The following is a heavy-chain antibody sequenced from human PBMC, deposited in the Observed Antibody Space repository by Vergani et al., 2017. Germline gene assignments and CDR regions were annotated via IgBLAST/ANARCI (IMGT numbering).Heavy chain of an antibody. V-gene: IGHV4-34*01. D-gene: IGHD6-19*01. J-gene: IGHJ4*02. Sequence: QVQLQQWGAGLLKPSETLSLTCAVYGGSFSGYYWSWIRQPPGKGLEWIGEINHSGSTNYNPSLKSRVPISVDTSKNQFSLKLSSVTAADTAVYYCAREHSSGWGGRRILVDYWGQGTLVTVSS. CDR3: AREHSSGWGGRRILVDY. CDR2: INHSGST. CDR1: GGSFSGYY.